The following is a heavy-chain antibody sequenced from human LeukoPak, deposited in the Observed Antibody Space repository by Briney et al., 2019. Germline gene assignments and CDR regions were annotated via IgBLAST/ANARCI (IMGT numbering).Heavy chain of an antibody. Sequence: SETLSLTCAVYGGSFSGYYWSWIRQPPGKGLEWIGEINHSGSTNYNPSLRSRVTISVDTSENQFSLKLSSVTAADTAVYYCASSPAGTADFDIWGQGTMATVSS. D-gene: IGHD1-1*01. CDR1: GGSFSGYY. CDR2: INHSGST. J-gene: IGHJ3*02. V-gene: IGHV4-34*01. CDR3: ASSPAGTADFDI.